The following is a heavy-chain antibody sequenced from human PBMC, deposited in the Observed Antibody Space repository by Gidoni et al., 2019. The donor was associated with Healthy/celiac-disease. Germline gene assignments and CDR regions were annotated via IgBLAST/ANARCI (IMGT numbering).Heavy chain of an antibody. J-gene: IGHJ4*02. CDR3: AAGLGLVGKHWNDY. CDR2: IVVGSGNT. CDR1: GFTFTSSA. V-gene: IGHV1-58*01. Sequence: KKPGTSVKVSCKASGFTFTSSAVQWVRQARGQRLEWIGWIVVGSGNTNYAQKFQERVTITRDMSTSTAYMELSSLRSEDTAVYYCAAGLGLVGKHWNDYWGQGTLVTVSS. D-gene: IGHD6-19*01.